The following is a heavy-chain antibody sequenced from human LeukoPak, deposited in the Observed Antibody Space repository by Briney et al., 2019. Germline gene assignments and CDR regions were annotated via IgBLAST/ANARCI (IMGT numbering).Heavy chain of an antibody. D-gene: IGHD5-24*01. Sequence: GGSLRLSCAASGFTFSSYAISWVRQAPGQGLEWMGGIIPIFGTANYAQKFQGRVTITADKSTSTAYMELSSLRSEDTAVYYCARAMATTSAYDYWGQGTLVTVSS. V-gene: IGHV1-69*06. CDR3: ARAMATTSAYDY. J-gene: IGHJ4*02. CDR2: IIPIFGTA. CDR1: GFTFSSYA.